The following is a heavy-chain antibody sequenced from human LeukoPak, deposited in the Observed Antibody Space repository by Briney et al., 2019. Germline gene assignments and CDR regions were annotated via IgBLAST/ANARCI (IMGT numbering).Heavy chain of an antibody. CDR1: GFTFSGSA. CDR2: IRSKANSYAT. CDR3: ARALRGETPLDY. J-gene: IGHJ4*02. V-gene: IGHV3-73*01. Sequence: GGSLRLSCAASGFTFSGSAMHWVRQASGKGLEWVGRIRSKANSYATAYAASVKGRFTISRDDSKNTAYLQMNSLKTEDTAVYYCARALRGETPLDYWGQGTLVTVSS. D-gene: IGHD3-16*01.